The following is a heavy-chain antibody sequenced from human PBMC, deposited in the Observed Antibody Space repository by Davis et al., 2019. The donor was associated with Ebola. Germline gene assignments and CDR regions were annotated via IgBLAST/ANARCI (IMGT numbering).Heavy chain of an antibody. Sequence: MPGGSLRLSCAASGFIFSDYYMSWIRQAPGKGLEWIGNIYYSGSTHYNPSLKSRVTISVDTSKNQFSLKLSSVTAADTAVYYCARFDIAATIDYWGQGTLVTVSS. D-gene: IGHD5-12*01. CDR1: GFIFSDYY. J-gene: IGHJ4*02. CDR3: ARFDIAATIDY. V-gene: IGHV4-38-2*01. CDR2: IYYSGST.